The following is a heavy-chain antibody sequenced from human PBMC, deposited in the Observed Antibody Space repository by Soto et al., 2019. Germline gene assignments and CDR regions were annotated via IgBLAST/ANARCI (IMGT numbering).Heavy chain of an antibody. CDR3: ARDGSSSWYVSYFDY. J-gene: IGHJ4*02. D-gene: IGHD6-13*01. CDR2: IWYDGSNK. CDR1: GFTFSSYG. Sequence: GESLKISCAASGFTFSSYGMHWVRQAPGKGLEWVAVIWYDGSNKYYADSVKGRFTISRDNSKNTLYLQMNSLRAEDTAVYYCARDGSSSWYVSYFDYWGQGTLVTVSS. V-gene: IGHV3-33*01.